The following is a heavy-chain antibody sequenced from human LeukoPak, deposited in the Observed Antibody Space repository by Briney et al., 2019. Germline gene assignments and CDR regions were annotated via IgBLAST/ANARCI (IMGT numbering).Heavy chain of an antibody. J-gene: IGHJ4*02. CDR2: IRSKAYGETA. V-gene: IGHV3-49*03. D-gene: IGHD1-1*01. CDR3: TRDRGAYNLYDY. CDR1: GFTFGDYA. Sequence: GGSLRLSCTASGFTFGDYAMSWIRQAPGKGLEWVGFIRSKAYGETADYAASVKGRFTISRDDSKAIAYLQMNSLKTEDTAVYHCTRDRGAYNLYDYWGQGTLVAVSS.